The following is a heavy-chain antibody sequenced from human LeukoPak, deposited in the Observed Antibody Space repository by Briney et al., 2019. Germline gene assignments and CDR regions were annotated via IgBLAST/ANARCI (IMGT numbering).Heavy chain of an antibody. D-gene: IGHD2-2*01. CDR2: IIPIFGTA. J-gene: IGHJ6*02. CDR1: GGTFISYA. V-gene: IGHV1-69*13. CDR3: ARGDIVVVPGEYYYYYGMDV. Sequence: ASVKVSCKASGGTFISYAISWVRRAPGQGLEWMGGIIPIFGTANYAQKFQGRVTITADESTSTAYMELSSLRSEDTAVYYCARGDIVVVPGEYYYYYGMDVWGQGTTVTVSS.